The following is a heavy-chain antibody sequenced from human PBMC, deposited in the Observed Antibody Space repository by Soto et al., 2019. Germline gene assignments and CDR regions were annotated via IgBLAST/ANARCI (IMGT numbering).Heavy chain of an antibody. CDR2: IYYSGST. Sequence: QVQLQESGPGLVKPSQTLSLSCTVSGGSISSNGFYWTWIRHLPGKGLEWIGYIYYSGSTSYSPSLKSRRSFSADTSKNPVSLQLSSVTDADTAVYFCARGFLAASSALDVWGRGTVVTVSS. CDR3: ARGFLAASSALDV. CDR1: GGSISSNGFY. J-gene: IGHJ3*01. V-gene: IGHV4-31*03. D-gene: IGHD2-15*01.